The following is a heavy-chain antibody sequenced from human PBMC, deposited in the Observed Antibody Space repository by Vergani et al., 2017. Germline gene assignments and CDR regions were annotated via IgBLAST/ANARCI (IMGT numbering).Heavy chain of an antibody. CDR3: ARSRVGRSGSYLQIDY. Sequence: QVQLVQSGAEVKKPGASVKVSCKASGYTFTSYAMHWVRQAPGQRLEWMGWINAGNGNTKYSQKFQGRVTITADESTSTAYMELSSLRSEDTAVYYCARSRVGRSGSYLQIDYWGQGTLVTVSS. D-gene: IGHD1-26*01. CDR2: INAGNGNT. J-gene: IGHJ4*02. CDR1: GYTFTSYA. V-gene: IGHV1-3*01.